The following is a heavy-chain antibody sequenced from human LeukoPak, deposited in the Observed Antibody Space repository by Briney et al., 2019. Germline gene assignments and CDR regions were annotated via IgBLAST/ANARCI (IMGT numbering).Heavy chain of an antibody. V-gene: IGHV4-59*01. D-gene: IGHD3-10*01. Sequence: SETLSLTCTVSGGSIRNYYWSWIRQPPGKGLEWIGYIYYSGDTNYNPSLQSRVSVSVDTSKNQFSLKLTSVTAADTAVYYCVRGPYGSGISNWFDPWGQGTLVIVSS. CDR1: GGSIRNYY. CDR3: VRGPYGSGISNWFDP. CDR2: IYYSGDT. J-gene: IGHJ5*02.